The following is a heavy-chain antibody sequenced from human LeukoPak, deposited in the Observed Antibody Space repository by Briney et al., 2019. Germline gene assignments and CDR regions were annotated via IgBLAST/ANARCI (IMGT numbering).Heavy chain of an antibody. V-gene: IGHV4-30-2*01. D-gene: IGHD3-22*01. CDR3: ARVGYYYDSSAWFDP. CDR2: IYHSGST. CDR1: GESISGFY. Sequence: SETLSLTCTVSGESISGFYWNWIRQPPGKGLEWIGYIYHSGSTYYNPSLKSRVTISVDRSKNQFSLKLSSVTAADTAVYYCARVGYYYDSSAWFDPWGQGTLVTVSS. J-gene: IGHJ5*02.